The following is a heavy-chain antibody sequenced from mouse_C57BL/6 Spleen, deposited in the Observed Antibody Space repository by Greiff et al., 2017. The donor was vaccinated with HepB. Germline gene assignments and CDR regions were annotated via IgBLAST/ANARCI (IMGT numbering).Heavy chain of an antibody. Sequence: QVQLQQSGAELVRPGASVTLSCKASGYTFTDYEMHWVKQTPVHGLEWIGAIDPETGGTAYNQKFKGKAILTADKSSRTASMELRSLTSEDSAVYYCTRRDITTVVAGYFDYWGQGTTLTVSS. CDR3: TRRDITTVVAGYFDY. J-gene: IGHJ2*01. V-gene: IGHV1-15*01. D-gene: IGHD1-1*01. CDR1: GYTFTDYE. CDR2: IDPETGGT.